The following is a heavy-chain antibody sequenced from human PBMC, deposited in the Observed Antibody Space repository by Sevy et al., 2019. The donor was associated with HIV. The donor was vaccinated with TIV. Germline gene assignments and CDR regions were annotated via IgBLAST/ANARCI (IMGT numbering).Heavy chain of an antibody. V-gene: IGHV4-61*02. CDR3: ARDGIKRDYYHGLDV. D-gene: IGHD1-26*01. J-gene: IGHJ6*02. CDR2: IYRSGRT. CDR1: GDSINSGNSF. Sequence: SETLSLTCTVSGDSINSGNSFWSWIRQPAGKGLEWIGRIYRSGRTMYNPSLKSRVTLSVDTSKNQFSLKLNSVSAADTAVYFCARDGIKRDYYHGLDVWGQGTTVTVSS.